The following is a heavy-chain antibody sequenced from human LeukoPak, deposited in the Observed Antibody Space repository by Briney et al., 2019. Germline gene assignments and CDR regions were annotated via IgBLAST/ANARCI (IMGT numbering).Heavy chain of an antibody. J-gene: IGHJ4*02. CDR2: INPNSGGT. Sequence: GASVKVSCKASGYTFTGYHMHWVRQAPGQGLEWMGWINPNSGGTNYAQKFQGRVTMTRDTSISTAYMELSRLRSDDTAVYYCARVSTTVTTFDYWGQGTLVTVPS. V-gene: IGHV1-2*02. D-gene: IGHD4-17*01. CDR3: ARVSTTVTTFDY. CDR1: GYTFTGYH.